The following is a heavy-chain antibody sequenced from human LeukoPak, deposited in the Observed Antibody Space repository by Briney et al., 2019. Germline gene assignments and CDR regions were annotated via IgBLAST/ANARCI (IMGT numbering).Heavy chain of an antibody. CDR2: ISAYNGNA. Sequence: ASVKVSCKASNYTFTSYAISWVRQAPGQGLEWMGWISAYNGNANYAQKLQGRVTMTTDTSTSTAYMELRSLRSDDTAVYYCARSRSLVDDYWGQGTLVTVSS. CDR1: NYTFTSYA. CDR3: ARSRSLVDDY. J-gene: IGHJ4*02. V-gene: IGHV1-18*01. D-gene: IGHD2-15*01.